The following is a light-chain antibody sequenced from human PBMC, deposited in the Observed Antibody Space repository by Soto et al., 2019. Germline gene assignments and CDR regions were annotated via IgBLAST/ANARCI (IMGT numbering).Light chain of an antibody. J-gene: IGKJ1*01. Sequence: EILLPQSPGTLSFSPGERATLSCRASQSVSSSYLAWYQQKPGQAPRLLIYDASNRATGIPARFSGSGSGTDFTLTISSLEPEDFAVYYCQQRSNWPTFGQGTKVDIK. CDR1: QSVSSSY. CDR2: DAS. V-gene: IGKV3D-20*02. CDR3: QQRSNWPT.